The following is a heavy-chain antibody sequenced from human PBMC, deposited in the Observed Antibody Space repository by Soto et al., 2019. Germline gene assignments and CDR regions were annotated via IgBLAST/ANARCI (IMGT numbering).Heavy chain of an antibody. V-gene: IGHV1-18*01. CDR2: ISAYNGNT. Sequence: ASVKASCKASGYTFTSYGISCVRQAPGQGLEWMGWISAYNGNTNYAQKLQGRVTMTTDTSTSTAYMELRSLRSGDTAVYYCARVRAGVPAAEDYWGQGTLVTVSS. D-gene: IGHD2-2*01. CDR3: ARVRAGVPAAEDY. J-gene: IGHJ4*02. CDR1: GYTFTSYG.